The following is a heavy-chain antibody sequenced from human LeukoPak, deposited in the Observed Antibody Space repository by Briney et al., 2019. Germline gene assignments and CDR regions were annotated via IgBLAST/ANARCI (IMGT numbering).Heavy chain of an antibody. CDR3: ARDNIVVVPAYFDY. Sequence: SETLSLTCTVSGGFISSYYWSWIRQPAGKGLEWIGRIYTSGSTNYNPSLKSRVTMSVDTSKNQFSLKLSSVTAADTAVYYCARDNIVVVPAYFDYWGQGTLVTVSS. J-gene: IGHJ4*02. CDR1: GGFISSYY. D-gene: IGHD2-2*01. CDR2: IYTSGST. V-gene: IGHV4-4*07.